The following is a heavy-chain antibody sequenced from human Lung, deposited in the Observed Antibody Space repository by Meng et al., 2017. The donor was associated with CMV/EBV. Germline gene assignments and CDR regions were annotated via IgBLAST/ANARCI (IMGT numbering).Heavy chain of an antibody. CDR1: GFTVSSNY. Sequence: GESLKISCAASGFTVSSNYMSWIRQAPGKGLEWVSVIYSGGSTYYADSVKGRFTISRDNSKNTLYLQMNSLRAEDTAVYYCARSSDSSGYLSFQHWGQGTXVTVYS. CDR2: IYSGGST. V-gene: IGHV3-53*01. CDR3: ARSSDSSGYLSFQH. J-gene: IGHJ1*01. D-gene: IGHD3-22*01.